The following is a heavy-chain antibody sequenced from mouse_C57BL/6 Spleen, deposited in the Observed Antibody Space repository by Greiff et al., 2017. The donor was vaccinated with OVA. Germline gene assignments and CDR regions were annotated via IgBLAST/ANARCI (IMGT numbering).Heavy chain of an antibody. CDR3: ARSITTVVAGDY. CDR1: GYTFTSYT. D-gene: IGHD1-1*01. Sequence: VQLQQSGAELARPGASVKMSCKASGYTFTSYTMHWVKQRPGQGLEWIGYINPSSGYTKYNQKFKDKATLTADKSSSTAYMQLSSLTSEDSAVYYCARSITTVVAGDYWGQGTTLTVSS. CDR2: INPSSGYT. J-gene: IGHJ2*01. V-gene: IGHV1-4*01.